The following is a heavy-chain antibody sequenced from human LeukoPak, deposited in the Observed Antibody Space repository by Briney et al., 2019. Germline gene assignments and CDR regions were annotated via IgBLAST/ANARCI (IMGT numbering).Heavy chain of an antibody. V-gene: IGHV3-53*01. CDR3: ARDWEGYSSS. CDR1: GFTVSSNY. J-gene: IGHJ4*02. D-gene: IGHD6-13*01. Sequence: PGGSLRLSCAASGFTVSSNYMSWVRQAPGKGLEWVSVIYSGGSTYYADSVKGRFTISRDNSKNPLYLQMNSLRAEDTAVYYCARDWEGYSSSWGQGTLVTVSS. CDR2: IYSGGST.